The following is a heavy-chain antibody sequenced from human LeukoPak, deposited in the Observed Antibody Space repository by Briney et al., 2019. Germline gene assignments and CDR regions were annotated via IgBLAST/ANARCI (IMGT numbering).Heavy chain of an antibody. CDR1: GFTFSSYA. V-gene: IGHV3-30*04. CDR2: ISYDGSNK. D-gene: IGHD6-13*01. CDR3: ARDAGRIAAAGTRSDY. Sequence: GGSLRLSCAASGFTFSSYAMHWVRRAPGKGLEWVAVISYDGSNKYYADSVKGRFTISRDNSKNTLYLQMNSLRAEDTAVYYCARDAGRIAAAGTRSDYWGQGTLVTVSS. J-gene: IGHJ4*02.